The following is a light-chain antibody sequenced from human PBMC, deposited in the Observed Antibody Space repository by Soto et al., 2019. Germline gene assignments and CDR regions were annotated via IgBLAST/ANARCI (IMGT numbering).Light chain of an antibody. J-gene: IGKJ1*01. CDR3: QQYGSSPRT. Sequence: EIVLTQSPGTLSLSPGEGATLSCRASQSVSSSYLAWYQQKPGQAPRPLIYGASSRATGIPDRFTGSGSGTDFTLTISRLEHEDFAVYYCQQYGSSPRTFGQGTKVEIK. CDR1: QSVSSSY. CDR2: GAS. V-gene: IGKV3-20*01.